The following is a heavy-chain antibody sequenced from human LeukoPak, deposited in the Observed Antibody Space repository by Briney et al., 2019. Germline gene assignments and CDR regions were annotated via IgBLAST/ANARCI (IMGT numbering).Heavy chain of an antibody. J-gene: IGHJ4*02. CDR1: GGSISSYY. D-gene: IGHD1-26*01. V-gene: IGHV4-59*01. Sequence: SETLSLTCTVSGGSISSYYWSWIRQPPGKGLEWIRYIYYSGSTNYNPSLKSRVTISVDTSKNQFSLKLRSVTAADTAVYYCARGGTSGSYSGDFDFWGQGTLVTVSS. CDR2: IYYSGST. CDR3: ARGGTSGSYSGDFDF.